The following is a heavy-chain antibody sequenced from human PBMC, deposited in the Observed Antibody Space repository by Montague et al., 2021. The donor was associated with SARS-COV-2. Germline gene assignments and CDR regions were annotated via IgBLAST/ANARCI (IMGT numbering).Heavy chain of an antibody. J-gene: IGHJ3*01. CDR3: ARPESYDASGFLTDPFDL. CDR1: GGSFNSSRYY. V-gene: IGHV4-39*02. Sequence: SETLSLTCSVSGGSFNSSRYYWGWIRQPPGKGPEWIGSIYSSGCTYYNPSLKTRVSISVNTSENRLSLNLTSVTATDTAMYYCARPESYDASGFLTDPFDLWGQGTMVTVSS. CDR2: IYSSGCT. D-gene: IGHD3-22*01.